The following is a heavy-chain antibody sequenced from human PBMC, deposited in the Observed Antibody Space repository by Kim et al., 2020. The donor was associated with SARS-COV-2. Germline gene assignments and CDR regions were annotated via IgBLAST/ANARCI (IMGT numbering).Heavy chain of an antibody. CDR2: IYYSGST. D-gene: IGHD3-9*01. Sequence: SETLSLTCTVSGGSISSSSYYWGWIRQPPGKGLEWIGSIYYSGSTYYNPSLKSRVTISVDTSKNQFSLKLSSVTAADTAVYYCARDVLRYFYYYMDVWG. CDR3: ARDVLRYFYYYMDV. V-gene: IGHV4-39*01. CDR1: GGSISSSSYY. J-gene: IGHJ6*03.